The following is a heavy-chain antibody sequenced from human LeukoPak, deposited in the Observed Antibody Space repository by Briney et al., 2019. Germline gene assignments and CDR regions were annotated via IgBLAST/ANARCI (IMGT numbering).Heavy chain of an antibody. V-gene: IGHV3-74*01. J-gene: IGHJ4*02. CDR3: VRDWGYDSSGYWQKYFDS. CDR1: GFTFSTFW. D-gene: IGHD3-22*01. CDR2: INQDGSST. Sequence: GGSLRLSCATSGFTFSTFWMHWVRQAPGKGLVWVSRINQDGSSTNYADSVKGRFTISRDNAKNTLHLQMNSLRAEDTAVYYCVRDWGYDSSGYWQKYFDSWGQGTLVTVSS.